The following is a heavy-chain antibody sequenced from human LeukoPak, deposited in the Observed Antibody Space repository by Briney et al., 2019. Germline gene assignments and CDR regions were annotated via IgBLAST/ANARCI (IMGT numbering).Heavy chain of an antibody. CDR1: GGSISSYY. V-gene: IGHV4-59*01. D-gene: IGHD3-10*01. CDR3: ARAGRYGSGSYYGY. Sequence: NPSETLFLTCTVSGGSISSYYWSWIRQPPGKGLEWIGYIYYSGTTYYNPSLKSRVTISVDTSKNQFSLKLSSVTAADTAVYYCARAGRYGSGSYYGYWGQGTLVTVSS. J-gene: IGHJ4*02. CDR2: IYYSGTT.